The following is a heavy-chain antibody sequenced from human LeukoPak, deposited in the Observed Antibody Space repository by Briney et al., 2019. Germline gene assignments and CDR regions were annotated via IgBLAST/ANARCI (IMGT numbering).Heavy chain of an antibody. J-gene: IGHJ1*01. CDR1: GYTFTGYY. CDR2: INPNSGGT. V-gene: IGHV1-2*02. D-gene: IGHD1-26*01. Sequence: GASVKVSCKASGYTFTGYYMHWVRQAPGQGLEWMGWINPNSGGTNYAQKFQGRVTMTRDTSISTACMELSRLRSDDTAVYYCARVRYSGSYYVYYFQHWGQGTLVTVSS. CDR3: ARVRYSGSYYVYYFQH.